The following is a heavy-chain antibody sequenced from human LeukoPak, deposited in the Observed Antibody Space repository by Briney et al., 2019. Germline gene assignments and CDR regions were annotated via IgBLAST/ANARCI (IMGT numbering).Heavy chain of an antibody. CDR2: IYYSGST. V-gene: IGHV4-59*01. CDR3: ARSAYCGGDCYANWFDP. Sequence: SETLSLTCTVSGGSISSYYWSWIRQPPGKGLEWIGYIYYSGSTNYNPFLKSRVTISVDTSKNQFSLKLSSVTAADTAVYYCARSAYCGGDCYANWFDPWGQGTLVTVSS. D-gene: IGHD2-21*02. J-gene: IGHJ5*02. CDR1: GGSISSYY.